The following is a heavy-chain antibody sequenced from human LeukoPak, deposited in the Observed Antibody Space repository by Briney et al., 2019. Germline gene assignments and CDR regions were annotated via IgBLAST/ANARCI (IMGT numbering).Heavy chain of an antibody. Sequence: GGSLRLSCAASGFTFSSYSMNWVRQAPGEGLEWVSSISSSSSYIYYADSVKGRFTISRDNAKNSLYLQMNSLRAEDTAVYYCARAVAGYFDYWGQGTLVTVSS. D-gene: IGHD6-19*01. J-gene: IGHJ4*02. CDR3: ARAVAGYFDY. CDR2: ISSSSSYI. V-gene: IGHV3-21*01. CDR1: GFTFSSYS.